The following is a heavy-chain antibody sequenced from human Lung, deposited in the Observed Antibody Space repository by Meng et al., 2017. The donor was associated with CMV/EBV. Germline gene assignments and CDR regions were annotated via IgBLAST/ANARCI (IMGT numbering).Heavy chain of an antibody. CDR2: IYYTGST. Sequence: GSLRLXXTVSGGSISNYYWSWIRQPPGKGLEWIGYIYYTGSTNSNPSLKSRVTISIDTSKNQFSLKLISVTAADTAMYYCAATALVRGVRGTYFQHWGQGXLVTVSS. J-gene: IGHJ1*01. CDR1: GGSISNYY. D-gene: IGHD3-10*01. V-gene: IGHV4-59*01. CDR3: AATALVRGVRGTYFQH.